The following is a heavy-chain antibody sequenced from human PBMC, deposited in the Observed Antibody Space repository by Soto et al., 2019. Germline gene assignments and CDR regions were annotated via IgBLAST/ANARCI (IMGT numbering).Heavy chain of an antibody. D-gene: IGHD3-16*02. CDR1: GFTFSAYY. J-gene: IGHJ6*03. V-gene: IGHV3-11*01. CDR2: ISSSGSTI. CDR3: ASTLSFLHGARPAAHYYCYYMDV. Sequence: QVQLVESGGGLVKPGGSLRLSCAASGFTFSAYYMSWIRQAPGKGLEWVSYISSSGSTIYYADSVKGRFTISRDNAKNSLYLQMNRLRAEDTAVYYCASTLSFLHGARPAAHYYCYYMDVWGKGTTVTVSS.